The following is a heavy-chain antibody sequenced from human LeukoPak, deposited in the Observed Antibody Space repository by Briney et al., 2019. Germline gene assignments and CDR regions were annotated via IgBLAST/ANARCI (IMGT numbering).Heavy chain of an antibody. D-gene: IGHD6-19*01. CDR2: ISYDGSNK. V-gene: IGHV3-30-3*01. CDR3: ARGSIAVAAARLGFQH. Sequence: QPGGSLRLSCAASGFTFSSYAMHWVRQAPGKGLEWVAVISYDGSNKYYADSVKGRFTISRDNSKNTLYLQMNSLRAEDTAVYYCARGSIAVAAARLGFQHWGQGTLVTVSS. J-gene: IGHJ1*01. CDR1: GFTFSSYA.